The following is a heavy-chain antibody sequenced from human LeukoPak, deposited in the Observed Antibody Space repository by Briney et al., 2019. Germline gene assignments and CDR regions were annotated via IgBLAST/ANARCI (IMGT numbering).Heavy chain of an antibody. Sequence: GGSLSLSCAASGFTFSSYAMHWVSPAPGKGLGWVGVISYDGSNKYYADSVKGRFTISRDNSKNTLYLQMNNLRAEDTAVYYCAKAGGSRAAQTYFDYWGQGTLVTVSS. CDR3: AKAGGSRAAQTYFDY. CDR1: GFTFSSYA. CDR2: ISYDGSNK. V-gene: IGHV3-30-3*01. D-gene: IGHD1-26*01. J-gene: IGHJ4*02.